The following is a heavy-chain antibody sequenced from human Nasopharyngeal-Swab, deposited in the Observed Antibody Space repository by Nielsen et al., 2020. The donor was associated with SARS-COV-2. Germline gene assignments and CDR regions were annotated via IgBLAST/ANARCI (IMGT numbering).Heavy chain of an antibody. V-gene: IGHV3-43*01. CDR2: NSWDGGST. CDR1: GFTFDDYT. J-gene: IGHJ3*02. Sequence: ESLKISCAASGFTFDDYTMHWVRQAPGKGLEWVSLNSWDGGSTYYADSVKGRFTISRDNSKNSLYLQMNSLRTEDTALYYCAKDMQWGTAMADAFDIWGQGTMVTVSS. D-gene: IGHD5-18*01. CDR3: AKDMQWGTAMADAFDI.